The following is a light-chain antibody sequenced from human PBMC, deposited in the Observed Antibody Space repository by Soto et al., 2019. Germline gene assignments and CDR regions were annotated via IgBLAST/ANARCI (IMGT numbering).Light chain of an antibody. J-gene: IGLJ1*01. Sequence: QSVLTQPASVSGSPGQSITISCTGTSSDVWSYDLVSWYQQHPGKAPKLLIYEVSKRPSGVSTRFSGSKSGNTAVLTISGLQAEDGADYYCCSYASRRTYVFGTGTKVTVL. CDR2: EVS. CDR1: SSDVWSYDL. V-gene: IGLV2-23*02. CDR3: CSYASRRTYV.